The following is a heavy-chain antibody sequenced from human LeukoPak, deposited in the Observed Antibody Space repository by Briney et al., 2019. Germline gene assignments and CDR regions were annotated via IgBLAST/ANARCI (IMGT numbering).Heavy chain of an antibody. CDR3: AKASVAIPQYCNS. V-gene: IGHV3-23*01. CDR1: GFTFGNYA. J-gene: IGHJ5*02. Sequence: PGGSLRLSCEASGFTFGNYAMNWVRQAPGKGLEWVSTISGTGSSTYYADSAKGRFTISRYNSKDTLFLQLNSLTAADTAMYFCAKASVAIPQYCNSWGQGTLVTVSS. CDR2: ISGTGSST. D-gene: IGHD2-2*02.